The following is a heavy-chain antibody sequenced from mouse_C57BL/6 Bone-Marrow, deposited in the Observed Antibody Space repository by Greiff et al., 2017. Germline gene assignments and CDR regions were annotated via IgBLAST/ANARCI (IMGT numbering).Heavy chain of an antibody. J-gene: IGHJ2*01. Sequence: QVQLQQSGAELARPGASVKLSCKASGYTFTSYGISWVKQRTGQGLEWIGEIYPRSGNTYYNEKFKGKATLTADKSSSTAYMELRSLTSEDSAVYFSADLYYSGSSLYYFDYWGQGTTLTVSS. CDR1: GYTFTSYG. V-gene: IGHV1-81*01. CDR2: IYPRSGNT. CDR3: ADLYYSGSSLYYFDY. D-gene: IGHD1-1*01.